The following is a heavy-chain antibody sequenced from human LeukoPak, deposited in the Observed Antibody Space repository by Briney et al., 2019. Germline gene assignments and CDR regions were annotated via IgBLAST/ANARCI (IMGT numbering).Heavy chain of an antibody. J-gene: IGHJ4*02. CDR3: ARHLHRVYYYFDY. V-gene: IGHV4-39*01. Sequence: SETLSLTCTVSGGSISRSSNFWGWIRQPPGKGLEWIGSLSYSGSTYYNPALKGRVTISADTSKNQFSLRLSSVTAADTAVYYCARHLHRVYYYFDYWGQGTLVTVSS. CDR2: LSYSGST. D-gene: IGHD3-10*01. CDR1: GGSISRSSNF.